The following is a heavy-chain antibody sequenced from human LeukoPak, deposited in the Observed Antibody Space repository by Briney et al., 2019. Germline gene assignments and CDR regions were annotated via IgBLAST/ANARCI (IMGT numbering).Heavy chain of an antibody. CDR1: GFTFSSYG. D-gene: IGHD3-9*01. CDR2: ISGSGGST. Sequence: GGSLRLSCAASGFTFSSYGMHWVRQAPGKGLEWVSAISGSGGSTYYADSVKGRFTISRDNSKNTLYLQMNSLRAEDTAVYYCAKAYLHYDILTGSDYWGQGTLVTVSS. CDR3: AKAYLHYDILTGSDY. V-gene: IGHV3-23*01. J-gene: IGHJ4*02.